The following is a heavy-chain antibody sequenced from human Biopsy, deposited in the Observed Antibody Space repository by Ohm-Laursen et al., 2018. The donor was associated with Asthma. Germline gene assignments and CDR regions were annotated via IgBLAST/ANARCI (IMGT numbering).Heavy chain of an antibody. CDR1: GFNFKTYG. J-gene: IGHJ1*01. CDR3: ARTFHFWSPYQAEHYQL. Sequence: SLRLSCSAPGFNFKTYGMHWVRQAPGKGLEWIGLISYDGTNKFYADTGMGRFTISRDNAKNLLFLQMNSLRAEDTAVYYCARTFHFWSPYQAEHYQLWGQGTLVTVSS. D-gene: IGHD3-3*01. V-gene: IGHV3-30-3*01. CDR2: ISYDGTNK.